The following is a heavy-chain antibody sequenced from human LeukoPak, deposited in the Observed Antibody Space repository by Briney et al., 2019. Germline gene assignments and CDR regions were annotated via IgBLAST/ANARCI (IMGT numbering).Heavy chain of an antibody. D-gene: IGHD3-3*01. CDR3: ARGKVFGVVRHYYYYYYMDV. CDR1: GGSISSYY. J-gene: IGHJ6*03. V-gene: IGHV4-34*01. CDR2: INHSGST. Sequence: SETLSLTCTVSGGSISSYYWSWIRQPPGKGLEWIGEINHSGSTNYNPSLKSRVTISVDTSKNQFSLKLSSVTAADTAVYYCARGKVFGVVRHYYYYYYMDVWGKGTTVTVSS.